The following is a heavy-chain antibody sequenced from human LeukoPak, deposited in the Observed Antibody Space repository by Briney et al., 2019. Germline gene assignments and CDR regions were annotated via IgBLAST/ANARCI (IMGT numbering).Heavy chain of an antibody. V-gene: IGHV4-34*01. Sequence: SETLSLTCTVFGGSLTDYFWTRILHSPGKGLEWIGEINDYTGDTNYNPSLNSRVSISLEKSKNQFSLELRSVTAADTAVYYCARGRIAKIVVVHSFSYGMDVWGQGTTVTVSS. D-gene: IGHD3-22*01. J-gene: IGHJ6*02. CDR3: ARGRIAKIVVVHSFSYGMDV. CDR2: INDYTGDT. CDR1: GGSLTDYF.